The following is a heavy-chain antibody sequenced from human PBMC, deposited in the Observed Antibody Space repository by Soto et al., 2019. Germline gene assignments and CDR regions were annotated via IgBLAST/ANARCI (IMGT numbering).Heavy chain of an antibody. V-gene: IGHV1-69*13. CDR2: IIPIFGTA. Sequence: ASVKVSCKASGGTFSSYAISWVRQAPGQGLEWMGGIIPIFGTANYAQKFQGRVTITADESTSTAYMELSSLRSEDTAVYYCARGRDFYYDSSPKSGYYYYGMDVWGQGTTVTVSS. D-gene: IGHD3-22*01. CDR3: ARGRDFYYDSSPKSGYYYYGMDV. J-gene: IGHJ6*02. CDR1: GGTFSSYA.